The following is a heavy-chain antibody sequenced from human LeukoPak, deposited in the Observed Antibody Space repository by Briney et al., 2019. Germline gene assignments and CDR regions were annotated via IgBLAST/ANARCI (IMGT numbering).Heavy chain of an antibody. D-gene: IGHD6-13*01. CDR3: ARLQYSSSFDY. Sequence: SETLSLTCTVSGGSTSSYYWSWIRQPPGKGLEWIGYIYYSGSTNYNPSLKSRVTISVDTSKNQFSLKLSSVTAADTAVYYCARLQYSSSFDYWGQGTLVTVSS. CDR2: IYYSGST. CDR1: GGSTSSYY. V-gene: IGHV4-59*08. J-gene: IGHJ4*02.